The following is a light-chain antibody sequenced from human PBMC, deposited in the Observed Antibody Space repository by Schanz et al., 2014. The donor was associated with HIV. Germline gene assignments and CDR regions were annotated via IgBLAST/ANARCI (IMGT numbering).Light chain of an antibody. V-gene: IGLV1-44*01. CDR1: GSNIGSRT. Sequence: QSVLTQPPSASGTPGQRVTITCSGSGSNIGSRTVDWYYQLPGTAPRLLIHNNNQRPSGVPDRFSGSKSGTSASLSISGLQSEDEADYYCATWDIHHNGPVFGGGTQLTVL. J-gene: IGLJ7*01. CDR3: ATWDIHHNGPV. CDR2: NNN.